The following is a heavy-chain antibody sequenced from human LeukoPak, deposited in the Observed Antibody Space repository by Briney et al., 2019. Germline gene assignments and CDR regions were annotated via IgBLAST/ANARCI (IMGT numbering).Heavy chain of an antibody. J-gene: IGHJ6*02. D-gene: IGHD5-18*01. CDR3: ARDSRTVDTAIRYMDV. CDR2: INSDGSTT. V-gene: IGHV3-48*03. CDR1: GFTFSSYE. Sequence: GGSLRLSCAASGFTFSSYEMNWVRQAPGKGLEWVSYINSDGSTTFYADSVKGRFTISRDNAKNSLCLQMNSLRADDTAIYYCARDSRTVDTAIRYMDVWGQGTTVTVSS.